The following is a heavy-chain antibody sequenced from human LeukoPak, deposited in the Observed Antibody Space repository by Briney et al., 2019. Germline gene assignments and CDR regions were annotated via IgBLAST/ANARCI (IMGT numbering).Heavy chain of an antibody. D-gene: IGHD5-18*01. CDR2: INPNSGGT. J-gene: IGHJ4*02. CDR1: GYTFTGYY. V-gene: IGHV1-2*02. Sequence: ASVTVSCTASGYTFTGYYMHWVRQAPGQGLEWMGWINPNSGGTNYAQTFQGRVTMTRDTSISTAYMELSRLRSDDTAVYYCARDPPVGIQPGVDWGQGTLVTVSS. CDR3: ARDPPVGIQPGVD.